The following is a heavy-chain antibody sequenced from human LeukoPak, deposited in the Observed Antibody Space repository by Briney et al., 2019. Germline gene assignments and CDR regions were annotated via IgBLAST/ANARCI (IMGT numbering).Heavy chain of an antibody. Sequence: PGGSLRLSCAGSGFTFSSHGMDWVRQAPGKGLEWVSGISPSSDITYYADSVKGRFTISRDNSKNTVFLQMNSLRAEDTAVYYCARDPYSGSYGADYYYYMDVWGKGTTVTISS. CDR2: ISPSSDIT. CDR1: GFTFSSHG. V-gene: IGHV3-23*01. J-gene: IGHJ6*03. D-gene: IGHD1-26*01. CDR3: ARDPYSGSYGADYYYYMDV.